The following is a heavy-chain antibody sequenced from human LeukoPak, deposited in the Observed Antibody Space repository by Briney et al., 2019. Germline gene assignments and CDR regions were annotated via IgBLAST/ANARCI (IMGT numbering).Heavy chain of an antibody. V-gene: IGHV4-38-2*02. CDR3: ASRPSGWYDFDY. CDR2: IYYSGST. CDR1: GYSISSGYY. J-gene: IGHJ4*02. Sequence: PSETLSLTCTVSGYSISSGYYWGWIRQPPGKGLEWIGSIYYSGSTYYNPSLKSRVTISVDTSKNQFSLKLSSVTAADTAVYYCASRPSGWYDFDYWGQGTLVTVSS. D-gene: IGHD6-19*01.